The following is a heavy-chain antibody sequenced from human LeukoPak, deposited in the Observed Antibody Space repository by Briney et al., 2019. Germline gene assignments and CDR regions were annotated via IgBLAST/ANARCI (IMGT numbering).Heavy chain of an antibody. D-gene: IGHD1-26*01. Sequence: ASVKVSCKASGYTFTSYYMHWVRQAPGQGLEWMGIINPSGGSTSYAQKFQGRVTMTRDMSTSTVYMELSSLRSEDTAVYYCARDGRGVRYAFDIWGQGTMVTVSS. CDR2: INPSGGST. J-gene: IGHJ3*02. CDR1: GYTFTSYY. V-gene: IGHV1-46*01. CDR3: ARDGRGVRYAFDI.